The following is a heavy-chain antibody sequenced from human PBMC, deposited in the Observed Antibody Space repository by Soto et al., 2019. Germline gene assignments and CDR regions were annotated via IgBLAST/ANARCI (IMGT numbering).Heavy chain of an antibody. D-gene: IGHD3-3*01. CDR1: GYTFTSYD. CDR2: MNPNSGNT. CDR3: ARGVGGVVTIFGVVIDDAFDI. J-gene: IGHJ3*02. Sequence: ASVKVSFKASGYTFTSYDINWVRQATGQGLEWMGWMNPNSGNTGYAQKFQGRVTMTRNTSIRTAYMELSSLRSEDTAVYYCARGVGGVVTIFGVVIDDAFDIWGQGTMVTVSS. V-gene: IGHV1-8*01.